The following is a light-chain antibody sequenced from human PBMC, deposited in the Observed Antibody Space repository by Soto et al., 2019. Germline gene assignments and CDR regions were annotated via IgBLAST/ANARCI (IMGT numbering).Light chain of an antibody. V-gene: IGKV1-13*02. Sequence: AIQLTQSPSSLSASVGDRVSITCRASQAISGALAWYQRKPGKAPKLLIYDASSLESGVPLRFSGSGSRTEFTLTISSLQPDDFATYYCQHYNSYSEAFGQGTKVDI. CDR1: QAISGA. CDR3: QHYNSYSEA. CDR2: DAS. J-gene: IGKJ1*01.